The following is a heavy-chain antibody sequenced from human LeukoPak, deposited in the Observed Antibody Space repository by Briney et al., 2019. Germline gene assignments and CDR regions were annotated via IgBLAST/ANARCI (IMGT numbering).Heavy chain of an antibody. Sequence: ASVKVSCKASGYTFTDYYMHWVRQAPGQGLEWMGWINPNSGGTNYAQKFQGRVTMTRHTSISTAYMELTRLRSDDTAVYYCALSRLTGEKGDALDIWGQGTMVTVSS. CDR2: INPNSGGT. V-gene: IGHV1-2*02. CDR3: ALSRLTGEKGDALDI. D-gene: IGHD7-27*01. J-gene: IGHJ3*02. CDR1: GYTFTDYY.